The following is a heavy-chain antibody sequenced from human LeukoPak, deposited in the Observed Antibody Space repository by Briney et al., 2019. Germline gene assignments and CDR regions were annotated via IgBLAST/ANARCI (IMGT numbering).Heavy chain of an antibody. Sequence: PGGSLRLSCAASGFTFDDYAMHWVRQAPGKGLEWVSGISWNSGSIGYADSVKGRFTISRDNAKNSLYLQMNSLRAEDTALYYRAKDMVRGSYYAADAFDIWGQGTMVTASS. CDR2: ISWNSGSI. V-gene: IGHV3-9*01. CDR3: AKDMVRGSYYAADAFDI. D-gene: IGHD1-26*01. J-gene: IGHJ3*02. CDR1: GFTFDDYA.